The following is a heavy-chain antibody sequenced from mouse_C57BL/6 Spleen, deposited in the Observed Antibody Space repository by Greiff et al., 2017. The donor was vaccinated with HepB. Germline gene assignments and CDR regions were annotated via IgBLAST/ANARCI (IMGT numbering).Heavy chain of an antibody. CDR3: ARRELGLFDY. CDR1: GYTFTSYW. CDR2: IHPNSGST. V-gene: IGHV1-64*01. J-gene: IGHJ2*01. D-gene: IGHD4-1*01. Sequence: QVHVKQPGAELVKPGASVKLSCKASGYTFTSYWMHWVKQRPGQGLEWIGMIHPNSGSTNYNEKFKSKATLTVDKSSSTAYMQLSSLTSEDSAVYYCARRELGLFDYWGQGTTLTVSS.